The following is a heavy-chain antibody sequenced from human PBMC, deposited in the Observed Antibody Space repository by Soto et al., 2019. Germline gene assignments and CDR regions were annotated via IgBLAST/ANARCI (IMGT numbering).Heavy chain of an antibody. J-gene: IGHJ6*02. Sequence: EVQLVESGGGLVQPGRSLRLSCAASGFTFDDYAMHWVRQAPGKGLEWVSGISWNSGSIGYADSVKGRFTISRDNAKNSLYHQMNSLRAEDTALYDCAKDTGCSSHSCYLNYYYYYGMDVWGQGTTVTVSS. CDR1: GFTFDDYA. CDR3: AKDTGCSSHSCYLNYYYYYGMDV. CDR2: ISWNSGSI. D-gene: IGHD2-2*01. V-gene: IGHV3-9*01.